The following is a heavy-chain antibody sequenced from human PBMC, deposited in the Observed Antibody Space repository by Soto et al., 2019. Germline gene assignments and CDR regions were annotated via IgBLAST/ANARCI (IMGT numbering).Heavy chain of an antibody. V-gene: IGHV1-8*01. J-gene: IGHJ6*02. CDR1: GYTFTSYD. CDR3: AREEWSRYYYYGMDV. CDR2: MNPNSGNT. D-gene: IGHD2-8*01. Sequence: GASVKVSCKASGYTFTSYDINWVRQATGQGLEWMGWMNPNSGNTGYAQKFQGWVTMTRDTSISTAYMELSRLRSDDTAVYYCAREEWSRYYYYGMDVWGQGTTVTVSS.